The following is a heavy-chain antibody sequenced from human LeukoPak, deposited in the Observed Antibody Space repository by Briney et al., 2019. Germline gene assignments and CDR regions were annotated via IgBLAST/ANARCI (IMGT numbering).Heavy chain of an antibody. Sequence: PSETLSLTCTVSGGSISSGSYYWSWIRQPAGKGLEWIGRIYTSGSTKYNPSLKSRVTISVDRSKNQFSLKLSSVPAADTAVYYCARTYCGGDCRGYYYHYYMDVWGKGTTVTISS. D-gene: IGHD2-21*02. CDR2: IYTSGST. CDR1: GGSISSGSYY. V-gene: IGHV4-61*02. J-gene: IGHJ6*03. CDR3: ARTYCGGDCRGYYYHYYMDV.